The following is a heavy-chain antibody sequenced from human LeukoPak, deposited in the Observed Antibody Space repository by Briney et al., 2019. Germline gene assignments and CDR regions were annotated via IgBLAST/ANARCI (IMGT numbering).Heavy chain of an antibody. D-gene: IGHD3-10*01. J-gene: IGHJ5*02. V-gene: IGHV3-21*01. CDR1: GFTFSSYN. CDR2: ISSSSSYI. Sequence: GGSLRLSCAASGFTFSSYNMNWVRQAPGKGLEWVPSISSSSSYIYYADSVKGRFTISRDNAKNSLYLQMTSLRAEDMAVHYCARERSLWFGELRLLEYNWFDPWGQGTLVTVSS. CDR3: ARERSLWFGELRLLEYNWFDP.